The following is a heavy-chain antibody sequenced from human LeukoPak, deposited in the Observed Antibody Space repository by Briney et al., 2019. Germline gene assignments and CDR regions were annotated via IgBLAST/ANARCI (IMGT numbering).Heavy chain of an antibody. Sequence: ASVKVSCKASGYTFTSYDINWVRQATGQGLEWMGWMNPNSGNTGYAQKFQGRVTMTRNTSISTAYMELSSLRSEDTAVYYCARGLLYYDPWSGYLNWFDPWGQGTLVTVSS. CDR3: ARGLLYYDPWSGYLNWFDP. D-gene: IGHD3-3*01. CDR1: GYTFTSYD. V-gene: IGHV1-8*01. CDR2: MNPNSGNT. J-gene: IGHJ5*02.